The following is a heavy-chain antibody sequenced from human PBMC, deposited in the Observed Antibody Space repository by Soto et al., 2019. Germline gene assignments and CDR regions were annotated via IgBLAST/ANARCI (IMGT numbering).Heavy chain of an antibody. Sequence: ASLKFSCKSSGFTFTSSAMHWVRHARGQRLEWMGWINAGNGNTKYSQKFQGRVTITRDTSASTAYMELSSLRSEGTAVYYCARSIVVVTALDYWGQGTLVTVSS. V-gene: IGHV1-3*01. J-gene: IGHJ4*02. CDR2: INAGNGNT. D-gene: IGHD2-21*02. CDR3: ARSIVVVTALDY. CDR1: GFTFTSSA.